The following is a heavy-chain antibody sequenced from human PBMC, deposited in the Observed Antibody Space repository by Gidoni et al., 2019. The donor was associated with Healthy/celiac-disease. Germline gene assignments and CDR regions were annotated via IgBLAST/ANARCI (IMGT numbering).Heavy chain of an antibody. CDR3: ARTYGDLQYYFDY. CDR2: ISYDGSNK. CDR1: GLTFSSYA. V-gene: IGHV3-30-3*01. D-gene: IGHD4-17*01. J-gene: IGHJ4*02. Sequence: QVQLVESGGGVVQPGRSLRPSCAASGLTFSSYAMHWVRQAPGKGLEWVAVISYDGSNKYYADSVKGRVTISRDNSKNTLYLQMNSLRAEDTAVYYCARTYGDLQYYFDYWGQGTLVTVSS.